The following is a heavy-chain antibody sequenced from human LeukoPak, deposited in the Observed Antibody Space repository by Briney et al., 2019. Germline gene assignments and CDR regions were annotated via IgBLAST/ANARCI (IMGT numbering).Heavy chain of an antibody. CDR2: IYYSGST. CDR3: ARHYYHCSGGSCAEGFDY. V-gene: IGHV4-59*08. J-gene: IGHJ4*02. Sequence: SETLSLTCTVSRGSISSYYWSWLRQPPGKGLEWMGYIYYSGSTNYNPPLPSRVTISVDTSKNQFSLKLSSVTAADTAVYYCARHYYHCSGGSCAEGFDYWGQGTLVTVSS. CDR1: RGSISSYY. D-gene: IGHD2-15*01.